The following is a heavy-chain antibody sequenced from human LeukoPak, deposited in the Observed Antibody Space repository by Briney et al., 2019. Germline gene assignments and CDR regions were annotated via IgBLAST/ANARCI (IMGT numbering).Heavy chain of an antibody. J-gene: IGHJ4*02. CDR2: IYHSGST. CDR3: ASLGGNAGGY. CDR1: GGSISSGGYY. D-gene: IGHD3-3*01. Sequence: ASQTLSLTCTVSGGSISSGGYYWSWIRQPPGKGLEWIGYIYHSGSTYYNPSLKSRVTISVDRSKNQFSLKLSSVTAADTAVYYCASLGGNAGGYWGQGTLVTVSS. V-gene: IGHV4-30-2*01.